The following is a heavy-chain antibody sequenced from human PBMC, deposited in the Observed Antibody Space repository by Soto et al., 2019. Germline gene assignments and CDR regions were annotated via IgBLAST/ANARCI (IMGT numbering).Heavy chain of an antibody. V-gene: IGHV1-58*01. CDR2: IGVGSGNR. J-gene: IGHJ4*02. Sequence: SVKVYFKAYGFPFTSSALQLVRQARGQRLEWIGWIGVGSGNRHYAQKFQERVTITRDMSTNTAYMELSSLRSEDTAVYYCADLGVNFDHWGQGTMVTVSS. CDR3: ADLGVNFDH. D-gene: IGHD2-8*01. CDR1: GFPFTSSA.